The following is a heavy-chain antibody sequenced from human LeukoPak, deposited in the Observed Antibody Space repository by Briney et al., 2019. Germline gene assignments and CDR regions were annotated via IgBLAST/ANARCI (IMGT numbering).Heavy chain of an antibody. D-gene: IGHD2-2*03. Sequence: GGSLRLSCAASGFTFSTYTISWVRQAPGKGLEWVSSITGSSTYIFYADSVKGRFTVSRDNAKNSLFLQMSSLRAEDTAVYYCAREAGYCSSTSCEEDYYYFYMDVWGKGTTVTVSS. V-gene: IGHV3-21*01. J-gene: IGHJ6*03. CDR2: ITGSSTYI. CDR1: GFTFSTYT. CDR3: AREAGYCSSTSCEEDYYYFYMDV.